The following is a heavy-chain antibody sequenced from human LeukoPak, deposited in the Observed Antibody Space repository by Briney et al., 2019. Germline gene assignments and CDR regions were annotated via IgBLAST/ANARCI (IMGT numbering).Heavy chain of an antibody. Sequence: GGSLEISFQGSGYRFTSYWIGWVRPMPGKGLGWMGIIYPGDSDTRYSPSFQGQVTISADKSISTAYLQWSSLKASDTAMYYCARTIGGYSDYWGQGTLVTVSS. CDR3: ARTIGGYSDY. J-gene: IGHJ4*02. V-gene: IGHV5-51*01. D-gene: IGHD3-22*01. CDR1: GYRFTSYW. CDR2: IYPGDSDT.